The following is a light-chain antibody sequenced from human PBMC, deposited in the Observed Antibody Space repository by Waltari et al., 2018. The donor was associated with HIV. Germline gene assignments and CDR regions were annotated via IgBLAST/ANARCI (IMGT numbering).Light chain of an antibody. CDR3: HQSVGLPFT. J-gene: IGKJ2*01. CDR1: QSISAK. Sequence: EIVMTQSPPTLSVSPGQRVTLSCRASQSISAKVAWYQQRPGQAPRLLIYEAATRPTGIPARFSGSGSGTDFTLTITSLEAEDVAVYYCHQSVGLPFTFGQGTKLEIK. CDR2: EAA. V-gene: IGKV3-15*01.